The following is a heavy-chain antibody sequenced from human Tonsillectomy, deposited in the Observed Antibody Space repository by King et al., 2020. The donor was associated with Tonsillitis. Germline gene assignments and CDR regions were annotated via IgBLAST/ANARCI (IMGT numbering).Heavy chain of an antibody. CDR1: GFTFSSYG. CDR3: AREWGCTNPLPAFDI. J-gene: IGHJ3*02. CDR2: ISDDGGNK. Sequence: VQLVESGGGVVQPGRSLRLSCATSGFTFSSYGMHWVRQAPGKGLEWVALISDDGGNKFYADSVKGRFTISRDNSENTLYLQINSLRAEDTAVYYCAREWGCTNPLPAFDIWGQGTIVTVSS. V-gene: IGHV3-33*05. D-gene: IGHD2-8*01.